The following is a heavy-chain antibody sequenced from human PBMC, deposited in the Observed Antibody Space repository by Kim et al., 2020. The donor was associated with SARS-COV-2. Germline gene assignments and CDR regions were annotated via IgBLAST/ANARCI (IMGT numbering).Heavy chain of an antibody. D-gene: IGHD5-18*01. Sequence: WYKWYAVSVKGRISIHPDTSHNQFSLQLNSVTPEDTAVYYCARGINSAFDIWGQGTVVTVSS. CDR3: ARGINSAFDI. V-gene: IGHV6-1*01. CDR2: WYK. J-gene: IGHJ3*02.